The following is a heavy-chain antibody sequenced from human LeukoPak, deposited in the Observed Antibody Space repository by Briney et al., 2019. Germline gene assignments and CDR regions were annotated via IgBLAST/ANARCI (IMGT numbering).Heavy chain of an antibody. CDR2: IYYSGST. CDR3: ARDTGTVVDY. Sequence: PSETLSLTCTVPGGSISTYYWSWIRQPPGKGLEWIRYIYYSGSTNYNPSLKSRVTTSVDTSMNQFSLKLNSSTAEKTAVSRVARDTGTVVDYWGQGTLVTVSS. CDR1: GGSISTYY. J-gene: IGHJ4*02. D-gene: IGHD2-8*02. V-gene: IGHV4-59*12.